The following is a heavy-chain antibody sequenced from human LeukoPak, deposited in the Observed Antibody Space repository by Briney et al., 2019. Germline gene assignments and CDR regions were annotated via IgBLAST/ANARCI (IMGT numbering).Heavy chain of an antibody. CDR3: AREDNNHADY. CDR1: GFTFSTYG. V-gene: IGHV3-33*01. Sequence: PGGSLRLSCAASGFTFSTYGMHWVRQAPGKGLEWVAVIWYDGSEKYYADSVKGRFTIARDNSKNTLYLQMNSLRVEDTALYYCAREDNNHADYWGQGTLVTVSS. CDR2: IWYDGSEK. J-gene: IGHJ4*02. D-gene: IGHD1-1*01.